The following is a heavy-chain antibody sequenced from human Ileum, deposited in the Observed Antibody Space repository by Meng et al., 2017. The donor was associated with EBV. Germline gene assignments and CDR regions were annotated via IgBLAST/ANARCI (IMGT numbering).Heavy chain of an antibody. CDR1: GFTFRYYY. D-gene: IGHD2/OR15-2a*01. V-gene: IGHV3-11*01. J-gene: IGHJ4*02. CDR2: ISSSGSTI. Sequence: LWVRGGGLVKSGGSLRRSCAASGFTFRYYYMSWIRQAPGKGLEWFSYISSSGSTIYYADSVKGRFTISRDNSKNTLYLQMNSLRAEDTAVYFCAKRDILYFSFEDWGQGALVTVSS. CDR3: AKRDILYFSFED.